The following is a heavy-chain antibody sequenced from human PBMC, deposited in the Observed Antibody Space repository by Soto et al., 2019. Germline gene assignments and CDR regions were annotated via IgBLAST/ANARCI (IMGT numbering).Heavy chain of an antibody. D-gene: IGHD6-19*01. V-gene: IGHV4-61*01. Sequence: SETLSLTCPVSGGSVSSATYFWSWVRPPPGGGLEWIAYILHSGSSMYNPSLKSRVTISLSTSKTQFSLRLTSVTAADTAVYYCARGMYKSGWNLDLWGQGIVVTVSS. CDR3: ARGMYKSGWNLDL. J-gene: IGHJ5*02. CDR2: ILHSGSS. CDR1: GGSVSSATYF.